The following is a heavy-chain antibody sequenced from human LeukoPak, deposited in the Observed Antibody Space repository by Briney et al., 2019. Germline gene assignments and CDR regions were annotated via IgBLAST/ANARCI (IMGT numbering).Heavy chain of an antibody. V-gene: IGHV3-11*04. CDR3: ARDLPAFADSRILAYYYDSSGSL. D-gene: IGHD3-22*01. CDR1: GFTFSDYY. CDR2: ISSSGSTI. J-gene: IGHJ4*02. Sequence: GGSLRLSCAASGFTFSDYYMSWIRQAPGKGLEWVSYISSSGSTIYYADSVKGRFTIPRDNAKNTLYLQMNSLRAEDTAVYYCARDLPAFADSRILAYYYDSSGSLWGQGTLVTVSS.